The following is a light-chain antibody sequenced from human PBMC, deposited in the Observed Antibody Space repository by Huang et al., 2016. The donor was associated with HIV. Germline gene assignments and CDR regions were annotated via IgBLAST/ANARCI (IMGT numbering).Light chain of an antibody. Sequence: DIVMTQSPLSLSVTPGEPASISCRSSHSLLQSNGYMYLYWYVQKPGQSPQLLIYLGSSRASGVPDRFSGSASGTDCSLRISRVEAEDVGVYYCMQALQTPWTFGQGTKVEIK. CDR3: MQALQTPWT. CDR2: LGS. CDR1: HSLLQSNGYMY. V-gene: IGKV2-28*01. J-gene: IGKJ1*01.